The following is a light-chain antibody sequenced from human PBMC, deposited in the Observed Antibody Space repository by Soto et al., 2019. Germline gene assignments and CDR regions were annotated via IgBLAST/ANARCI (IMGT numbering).Light chain of an antibody. CDR2: DAS. V-gene: IGKV3-15*01. J-gene: IGKJ1*01. CDR1: QSVSNN. Sequence: ILMTQSPATLSVSPGERATLSCRASQSVSNNLAWYQQKPGQAPRLLIYDASTRATGIPARFSGSGSGTEFTLTISGLQSEYFAVYYCQQYNNLPPWTFGQGTKVEIK. CDR3: QQYNNLPPWT.